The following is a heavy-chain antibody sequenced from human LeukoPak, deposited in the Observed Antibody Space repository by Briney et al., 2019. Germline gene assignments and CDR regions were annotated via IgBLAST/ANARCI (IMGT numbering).Heavy chain of an antibody. CDR1: GFTFSGYW. V-gene: IGHV3-74*01. CDR3: ARSANYFDTSGQDY. CDR2: TNRDDSDA. Sequence: GGSLRLSCAASGFTFSGYWMHWVRQAPGKGLVWVSRTNRDDSDASYADSVKGRFTISRDKAKSTLYLQMNSLRVEDTAVYYCARSANYFDTSGQDYWGQGTLVTVSS. J-gene: IGHJ4*02. D-gene: IGHD3-22*01.